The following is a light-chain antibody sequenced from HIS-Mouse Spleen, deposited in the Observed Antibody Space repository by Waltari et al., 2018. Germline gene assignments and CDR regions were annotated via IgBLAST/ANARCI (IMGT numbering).Light chain of an antibody. Sequence: QSALTQPASVSGSPGQSITISCTGTSSDVGSDNLSSWYQQHPGKAPKLRIYEGSKRPSGVSNRFSGSKSGNTASLTISGLQAEDEADYYCCSYAGSSTFVVVFGGGTKLTVL. V-gene: IGLV2-23*03. J-gene: IGLJ2*01. CDR3: CSYAGSSTFVVV. CDR2: EGS. CDR1: SSDVGSDNL.